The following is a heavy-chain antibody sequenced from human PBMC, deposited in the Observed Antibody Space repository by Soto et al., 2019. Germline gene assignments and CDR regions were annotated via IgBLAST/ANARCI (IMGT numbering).Heavy chain of an antibody. J-gene: IGHJ4*02. CDR1: GFTFSSYW. D-gene: IGHD6-6*01. CDR3: ARGDIAARPLFDY. Sequence: EVQLVESGGGLVQPGGSLRLSCAASGFTFSSYWMSWVRQAPGKGLEWVANIKQDGSEKYYVDSVKARFTISRDNANNSLYLQMNSLRAEDTAVYYCARGDIAARPLFDYWGQGTLVTVSS. V-gene: IGHV3-7*01. CDR2: IKQDGSEK.